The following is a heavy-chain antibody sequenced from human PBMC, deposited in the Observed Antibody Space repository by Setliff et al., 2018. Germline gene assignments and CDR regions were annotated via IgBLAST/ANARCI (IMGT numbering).Heavy chain of an antibody. CDR1: GASFSDYY. V-gene: IGHV4-30-4*01. D-gene: IGHD2-2*01. CDR3: ARTHCTTTSCFYFHY. J-gene: IGHJ4*02. Sequence: SSETLSLTCTVYGASFSDYYWSWIRQPPGKGLEYIGHISHGVSTSYSPSLKSRLSISADTSKNQFSLKLTSVTAADTAVYYCARTHCTTTSCFYFHYWGQGTVVTVSS. CDR2: ISHGVST.